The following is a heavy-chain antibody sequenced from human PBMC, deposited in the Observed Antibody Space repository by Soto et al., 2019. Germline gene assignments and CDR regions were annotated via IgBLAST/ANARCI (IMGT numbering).Heavy chain of an antibody. J-gene: IGHJ4*02. CDR3: ASRDPGTSVDY. D-gene: IGHD1-7*01. CDR2: IYRTGSA. V-gene: IGHV4-4*02. CDR1: GGSFTSNNW. Sequence: SETLSLTCAVSGGSFTSNNWWTWVRQPPGQGLEWIGEIYRTGSANYNPSLKSRVTISLDKSENQFSLKVTSLTAADTAVYYCASRDPGTSVDYWGQGTLVTVSS.